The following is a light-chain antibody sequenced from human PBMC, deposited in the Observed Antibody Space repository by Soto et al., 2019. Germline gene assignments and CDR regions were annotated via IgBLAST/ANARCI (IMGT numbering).Light chain of an antibody. J-gene: IGKJ4*01. Sequence: IQMTQSPSSLPASVGDRVTITCQASQDIRHYLNWYQHKPGEAPKLLIYDASNLETGVPSRFSGGGSGTHFTLTISTLQPEDFSTYSCQQYDNLPLTFGGGTKVESK. CDR2: DAS. CDR3: QQYDNLPLT. CDR1: QDIRHY. V-gene: IGKV1-33*01.